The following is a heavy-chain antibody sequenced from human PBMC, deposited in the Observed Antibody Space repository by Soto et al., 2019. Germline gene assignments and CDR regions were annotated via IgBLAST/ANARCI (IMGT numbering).Heavy chain of an antibody. J-gene: IGHJ4*02. CDR2: ISSSSSTI. V-gene: IGHV3-48*01. CDR1: GFTFSSYS. Sequence: GGSLRLSCAASGFTFSSYSMNWVRQAPGKGLEWVSYISSSSSTIYYADSVKGRFTISRDNAKNSLYLQMNSLRAEDTAVYYCARDNLGYTKTFDYWGQGTLVTVSS. D-gene: IGHD3-16*01. CDR3: ARDNLGYTKTFDY.